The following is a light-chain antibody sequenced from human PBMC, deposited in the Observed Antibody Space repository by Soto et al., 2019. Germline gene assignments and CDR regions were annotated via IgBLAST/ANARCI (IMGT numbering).Light chain of an antibody. CDR2: XAS. V-gene: IGKV1-5*03. CDR3: QQYSSELT. Sequence: LEMTPSGSSVSVSLGDRAPLICRASQILSSLLSWYPHKPGTTPKSLNYXASSLETGVPSKFSGSGYGTEFTLTIRILQPDDVVTYHWQQYSSELTFGQGTKVEI. CDR1: QILSSL. J-gene: IGKJ1*01.